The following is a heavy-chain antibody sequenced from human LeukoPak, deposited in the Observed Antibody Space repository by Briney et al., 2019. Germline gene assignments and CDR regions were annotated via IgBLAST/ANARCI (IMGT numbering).Heavy chain of an antibody. Sequence: ASVKVSCKASGYTLTSYGISWVRQAPGQGLEWMGWISAYNGNTNYAQKRQGRVTMTTDTSTSTAYMELRSLRSDDTAVYYCARESSGVVAATPNFDYWGQGTLVTVSS. CDR3: ARESSGVVAATPNFDY. D-gene: IGHD2-15*01. CDR2: ISAYNGNT. J-gene: IGHJ4*02. V-gene: IGHV1-18*01. CDR1: GYTLTSYG.